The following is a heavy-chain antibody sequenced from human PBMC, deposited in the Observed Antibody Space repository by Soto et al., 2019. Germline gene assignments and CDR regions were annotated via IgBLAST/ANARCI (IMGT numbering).Heavy chain of an antibody. CDR2: IIPIFGTA. CDR3: ARGRSGSGSYLAPYYYSYGMDV. J-gene: IGHJ6*02. V-gene: IGHV1-69*13. Sequence: SVKVSCKASGGTFSSYAISWVRQAPGQGLEWMGGIIPIFGTANYAQKFQGRVTITADESTSTAYMELSSLRSEDTAVYYCARGRSGSGSYLAPYYYSYGMDVWGQGTTVTVSS. CDR1: GGTFSSYA. D-gene: IGHD3-10*01.